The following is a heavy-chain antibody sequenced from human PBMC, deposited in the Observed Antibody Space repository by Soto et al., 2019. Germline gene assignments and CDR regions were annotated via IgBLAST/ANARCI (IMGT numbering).Heavy chain of an antibody. CDR1: GYTLTELS. D-gene: IGHD1-26*01. J-gene: IGHJ4*02. CDR3: ATGFADGSFPVGFDY. Sequence: ASVKVSCKVSGYTLTELSMHWVRQAPGKGLEWMGGFDPEDGETIYAQKFQGRVTMTEDTSTDTAYMELSSLRSEDTAVYYCATGFADGSFPVGFDYWGQGTLVTVSS. V-gene: IGHV1-24*01. CDR2: FDPEDGET.